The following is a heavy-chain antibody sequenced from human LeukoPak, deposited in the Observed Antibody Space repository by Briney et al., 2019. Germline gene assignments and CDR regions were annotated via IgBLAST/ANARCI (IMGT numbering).Heavy chain of an antibody. J-gene: IGHJ5*02. Sequence: PGGSLRLACAASGFTFSNYWMDWVRHAPGKGLVWVSRINSDGINTSYADSVKGRFTISRDNAKNTPNLQMNSLRAEDTAVYYCARDLGQYYDTSDNWFDPWGQGTLVTVSA. CDR3: ARDLGQYYDTSDNWFDP. CDR2: INSDGINT. V-gene: IGHV3-74*01. CDR1: GFTFSNYW. D-gene: IGHD3-22*01.